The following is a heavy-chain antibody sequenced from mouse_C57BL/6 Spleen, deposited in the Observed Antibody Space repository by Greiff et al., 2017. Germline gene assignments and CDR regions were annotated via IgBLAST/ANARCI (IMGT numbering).Heavy chain of an antibody. CDR2: IRPNSGSN. V-gene: IGHV1-64*01. D-gene: IGHD1-2*01. Sequence: QVQLQQPGAELVKPGASVKLSCKASGYTFTSSWMHWVKQRPGQGLEWIGMIRPNSGSNNYNEKFKSKATLTVDQSSSTAYMQLSSLTSEDSAVYYLARGNTAPNYYAMDYWGQGISATVSS. CDR1: GYTFTSSW. J-gene: IGHJ4*01. CDR3: ARGNTAPNYYAMDY.